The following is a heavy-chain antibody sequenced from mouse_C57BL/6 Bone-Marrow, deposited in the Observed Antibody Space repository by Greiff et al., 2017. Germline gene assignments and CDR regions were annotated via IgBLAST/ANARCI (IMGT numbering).Heavy chain of an antibody. CDR1: GYTFTDHT. CDR2: IYPRDGST. D-gene: IGHD1-1*01. CDR3: AEAPYGSTTFDY. Sequence: QVQLQQSDAELVKPGASVKISCKVSGYTFTDHTIHWMKQRPEQGLEWIGYIYPRDGSTKYNEKFKGKATLNADKSSSTAYMQLNSLTSEDSAVHFCAEAPYGSTTFDYWGQGTTLTVSS. J-gene: IGHJ2*01. V-gene: IGHV1-78*01.